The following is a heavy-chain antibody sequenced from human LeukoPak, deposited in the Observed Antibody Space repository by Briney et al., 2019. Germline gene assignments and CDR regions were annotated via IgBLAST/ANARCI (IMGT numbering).Heavy chain of an antibody. CDR1: GYTFTSYY. Sequence: ASVKVSCKASGYTFTSYYMHWVRQAPGQGLEWMGWINPNSGVANYAQKFPGRVTMTRDTSISTAYMELSRLRSDDTAVYYCARALYSGGDYVQPAGYWFDPWGQGTLVTVSS. CDR2: INPNSGVA. D-gene: IGHD4-17*01. CDR3: ARALYSGGDYVQPAGYWFDP. V-gene: IGHV1-2*02. J-gene: IGHJ5*02.